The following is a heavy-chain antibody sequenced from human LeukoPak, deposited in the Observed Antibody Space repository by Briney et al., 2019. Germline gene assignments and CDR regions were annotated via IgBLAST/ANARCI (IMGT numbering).Heavy chain of an antibody. Sequence: PGGSLRLSCAASGFTFSSYSMNWVRQAPGKGLEWVSPISSSSSYIYYADSVKGRVTISRDTANNSLYLQMKRTRDEHTAVYYSSRDGIEATISISWFDPWGQGTVVTVSS. V-gene: IGHV3-21*01. CDR2: ISSSSSYI. D-gene: IGHD5-12*01. J-gene: IGHJ5*02. CDR3: SRDGIEATISISWFDP. CDR1: GFTFSSYS.